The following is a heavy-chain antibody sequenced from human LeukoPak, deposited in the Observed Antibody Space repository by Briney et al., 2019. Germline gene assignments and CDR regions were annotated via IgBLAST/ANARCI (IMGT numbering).Heavy chain of an antibody. Sequence: GGSLRLSCAASGFTFSDYYMSWIRQAPGKGLEWVSYISSSGSTIYYADSVRGRFTISRDNAKNSLYLQMNSLRAEDTAVYYCARQKEYCSSTSCYYYYYMDVWGKGTTVTVSS. CDR2: ISSSGSTI. CDR1: GFTFSDYY. D-gene: IGHD2-2*01. J-gene: IGHJ6*03. CDR3: ARQKEYCSSTSCYYYYYMDV. V-gene: IGHV3-11*04.